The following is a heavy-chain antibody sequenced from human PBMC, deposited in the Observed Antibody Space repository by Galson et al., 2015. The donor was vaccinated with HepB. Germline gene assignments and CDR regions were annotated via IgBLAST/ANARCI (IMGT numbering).Heavy chain of an antibody. CDR3: AKDFYSSYWFYLFFDY. D-gene: IGHD3-22*01. CDR2: IRSSGDTT. J-gene: IGHJ4*02. Sequence: SLRLSCAASGFTFSNYAMSWVRQAPGKGLEWVSTIRSSGDTTYYADSVQGRFTISRDNSNNTLYLQMNSLRAEDTAVYYCAKDFYSSYWFYLFFDYWGLGTLVTVSS. CDR1: GFTFSNYA. V-gene: IGHV3-23*01.